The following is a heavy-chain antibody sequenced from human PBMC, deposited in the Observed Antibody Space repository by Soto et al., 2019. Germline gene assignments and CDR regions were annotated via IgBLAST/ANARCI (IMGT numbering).Heavy chain of an antibody. Sequence: QVQLQQWGAGLLKPSETLSLPCAVYGGSFSGYYWSWLRQPPGKGPEWIGEINHSGNTKYTPSLESRVTISVDTSRNQCSLKLNSVSAADTAVYYCARTGGRDVWRQGATVTVSS. J-gene: IGHJ6*01. CDR3: ARTGGRDV. CDR2: INHSGNT. CDR1: GGSFSGYY. V-gene: IGHV4-34*01.